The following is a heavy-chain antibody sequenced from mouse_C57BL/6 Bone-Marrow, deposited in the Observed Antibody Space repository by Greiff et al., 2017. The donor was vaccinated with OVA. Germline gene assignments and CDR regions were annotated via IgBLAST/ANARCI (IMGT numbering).Heavy chain of an antibody. CDR2: IYPRSGNT. V-gene: IGHV1-81*01. D-gene: IGHD1-1*01. CDR1: GYTFTSYG. J-gene: IGHJ1*03. Sequence: VQLQQSGAELARPGASVKLSCKASGYTFTSYGISWVKQRTGQGLEWIGEIYPRSGNTYYNEKFKGQATLTADKSSSTAYMELRSLTSEDSAVYFCARAGTTVVVGDWYFDVWGTGTTVTVSS. CDR3: ARAGTTVVVGDWYFDV.